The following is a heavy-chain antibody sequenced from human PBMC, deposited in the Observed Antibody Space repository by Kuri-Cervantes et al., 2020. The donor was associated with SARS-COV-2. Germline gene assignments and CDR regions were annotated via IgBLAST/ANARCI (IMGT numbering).Heavy chain of an antibody. Sequence: GESLKISCAASGFTFSDYYTSWIRQAPGKGLEWVSYISSSSSYTNYADSVEGRFTISRDNAKNSLYLQMNSLRAEDTAVYYCARGSSGYDLTFDYWGQGTLVTVSS. J-gene: IGHJ4*02. CDR3: ARGSSGYDLTFDY. CDR1: GFTFSDYY. V-gene: IGHV3-11*06. D-gene: IGHD5-12*01. CDR2: ISSSSSYT.